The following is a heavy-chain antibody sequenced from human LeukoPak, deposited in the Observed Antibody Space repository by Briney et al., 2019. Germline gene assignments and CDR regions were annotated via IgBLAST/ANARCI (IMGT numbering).Heavy chain of an antibody. D-gene: IGHD6-13*01. V-gene: IGHV3-23*01. CDR3: AKGGAASGVLDY. Sequence: PGGSLRLSCAASGFTFSSYGMSWVRQAPGRGLDWVSCITISDETIHYADSVKGRFTVSRDNSKNTVYLQMNSLRVDDTAVYFCAKGGAASGVLDYWGQGALVTVSS. CDR2: ITISDETI. CDR1: GFTFSSYG. J-gene: IGHJ4*02.